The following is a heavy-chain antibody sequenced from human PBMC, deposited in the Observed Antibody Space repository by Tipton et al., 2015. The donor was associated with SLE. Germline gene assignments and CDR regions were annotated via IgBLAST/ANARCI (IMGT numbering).Heavy chain of an antibody. D-gene: IGHD3-22*01. Sequence: SLRLSCAASGFTFSNYLMNWVRQAPGRGLEWVSYVTSSGDTKYYAQSVRGRFTISRDNGKSSLYLQMNTLRAEDTAVYYCVRGETYYYDRSGPKSFDLWGQGTMVTVSS. J-gene: IGHJ3*01. V-gene: IGHV3-48*03. CDR1: GFTFSNYL. CDR2: VTSSGDTK. CDR3: VRGETYYYDRSGPKSFDL.